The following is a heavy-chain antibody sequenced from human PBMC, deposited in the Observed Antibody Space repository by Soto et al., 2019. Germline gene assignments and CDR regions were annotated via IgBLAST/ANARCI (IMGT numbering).Heavy chain of an antibody. V-gene: IGHV4-30-4*01. CDR3: ATATVNVVPAARRGWLGP. CDR1: GDSISSGDYY. Sequence: PSETLSLTCTVSGDSISSGDYYWSWIHQPPGKGLEWIGYIFYSVSTYYNPSLRGRITISMDTSKNQFSMNLNSVTAADTAVYYCATATVNVVPAARRGWLGPGGQGTQVT. J-gene: IGHJ5*02. D-gene: IGHD2-2*01. CDR2: IFYSVST.